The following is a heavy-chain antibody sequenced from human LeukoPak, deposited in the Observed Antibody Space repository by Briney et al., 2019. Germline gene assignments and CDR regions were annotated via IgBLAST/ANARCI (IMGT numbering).Heavy chain of an antibody. Sequence: GGSLRLSCAASGFTFSSYAMSWVRQAPGRGLQRLSYISSTSNTIYYADSLKGRFTISRDNAKNSLYLQIDSLSVEDTAVYYCARREIAVAGSDYWGQGTLVTVSS. CDR2: ISSTSNTI. CDR1: GFTFSSYA. V-gene: IGHV3-48*01. CDR3: ARREIAVAGSDY. J-gene: IGHJ4*02. D-gene: IGHD6-19*01.